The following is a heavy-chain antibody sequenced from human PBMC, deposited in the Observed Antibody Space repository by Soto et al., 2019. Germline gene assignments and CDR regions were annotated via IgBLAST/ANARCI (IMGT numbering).Heavy chain of an antibody. V-gene: IGHV4-39*01. Sequence: SETLSLTCTVAGGSSSSSSDYWDWIRQPPGKGLEWIGTIYYSGSTYYNPSLKSRVAISVDTSTNQFSLKLSSVTAADTAVYYCARHDVPQWLVRGFDYWGQGTLVTVSS. J-gene: IGHJ4*02. D-gene: IGHD6-19*01. CDR1: GGSSSSSSDY. CDR3: ARHDVPQWLVRGFDY. CDR2: IYYSGST.